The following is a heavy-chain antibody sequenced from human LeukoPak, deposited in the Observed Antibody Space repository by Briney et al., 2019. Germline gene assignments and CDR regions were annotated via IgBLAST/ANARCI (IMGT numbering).Heavy chain of an antibody. J-gene: IGHJ4*02. V-gene: IGHV1-69*04. CDR3: ARDLLGYSSPDY. Sequence: ASVKVSCKASGGTFSSYAISWVRQAPGQGLEWMGRIIPILGIANYAQKLQGRVTMTTDTSTSTAYMELRSLRSDDTAVYYCARDLLGYSSPDYWGQGTLVTVSS. CDR2: IIPILGIA. CDR1: GGTFSSYA. D-gene: IGHD6-13*01.